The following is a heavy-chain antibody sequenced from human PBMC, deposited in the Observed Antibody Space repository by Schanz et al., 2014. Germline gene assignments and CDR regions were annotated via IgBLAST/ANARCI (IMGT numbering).Heavy chain of an antibody. V-gene: IGHV1-69*04. Sequence: QVQLVQSGAEVKKPGASVKVSCKASGYTFTSYGISWVRQAPGQGLEWMGRIIPNLGSANYAQKFQGRVTITADKSTSTAYMELSNLRSEDTAVYYCARAGQDYSDSSGYATYYFGNWGQGTLVTVSS. CDR3: ARAGQDYSDSSGYATYYFGN. CDR2: IIPNLGSA. D-gene: IGHD3-22*01. CDR1: GYTFTSYG. J-gene: IGHJ4*02.